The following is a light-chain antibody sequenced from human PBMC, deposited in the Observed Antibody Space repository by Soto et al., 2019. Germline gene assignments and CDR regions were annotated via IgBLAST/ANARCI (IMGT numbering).Light chain of an antibody. CDR3: QQYGGTPST. V-gene: IGKV3-20*01. CDR2: GAS. Sequence: EIVLTQSPGTLSLSPGERATLSCKTSQSVKRYLAWYQQKPGQAPRLLIYGASSRATCIPDRFSGSGSGTDFTLSISRLEPEDSAVYSCQQYGGTPSTFGQGTKLEIK. J-gene: IGKJ2*01. CDR1: QSVKRY.